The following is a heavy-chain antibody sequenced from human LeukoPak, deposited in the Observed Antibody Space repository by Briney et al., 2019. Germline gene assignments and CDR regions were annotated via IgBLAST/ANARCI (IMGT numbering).Heavy chain of an antibody. D-gene: IGHD3-10*01. V-gene: IGHV3-9*01. J-gene: IGHJ3*02. CDR2: ISWNSGSI. Sequence: SSGGYYWSWIRQHPGKGLEWVSGISWNSGSIGYADSVKGRFTISRDNARNSLYLQMNRLRDEDTALYYCTKDMGGRRSYYLSAAFDIWGQGTMVTVSS. CDR3: TKDMGGRRSYYLSAAFDI. CDR1: SSGGYY.